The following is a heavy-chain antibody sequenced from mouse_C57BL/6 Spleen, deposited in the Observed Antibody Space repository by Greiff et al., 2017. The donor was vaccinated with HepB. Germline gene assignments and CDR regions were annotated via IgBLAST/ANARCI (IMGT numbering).Heavy chain of an antibody. Sequence: VQLQQPGAELVKPGASVKMSCKASGYTFTSYWITWVKQRPGQGLEWIGDIYPGSGSTNYNEKFKSKATLTVDTSSSTAYMQLSSLTSEDSAVYYCARRGIITTVVADWGQGTLVTVSA. V-gene: IGHV1-55*01. D-gene: IGHD1-1*01. CDR2: IYPGSGST. CDR3: ARRGIITTVVAD. J-gene: IGHJ3*01. CDR1: GYTFTSYW.